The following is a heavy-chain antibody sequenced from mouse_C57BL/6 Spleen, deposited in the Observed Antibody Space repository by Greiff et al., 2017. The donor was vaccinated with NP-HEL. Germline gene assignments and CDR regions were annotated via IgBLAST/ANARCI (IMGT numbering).Heavy chain of an antibody. CDR3: ASFITTVVPHLPGDY. D-gene: IGHD1-1*01. Sequence: VQLQQPGAELVKPGASVKLSCKASGYTFTSYWMHWVKQRPGQGLEWIGMIHPNSGSTNYNEKFKSKATLTVDKSSSTAYMQLSSLTSEDSAVYYCASFITTVVPHLPGDYWGQGTTLTVSS. V-gene: IGHV1-64*01. CDR1: GYTFTSYW. CDR2: IHPNSGST. J-gene: IGHJ2*01.